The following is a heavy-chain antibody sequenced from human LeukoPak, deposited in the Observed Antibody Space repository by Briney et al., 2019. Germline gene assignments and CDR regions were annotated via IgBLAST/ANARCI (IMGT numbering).Heavy chain of an antibody. D-gene: IGHD3-3*01. CDR1: GGSISSYY. CDR3: ARDLGEWLPPERNRYYYYGMGV. Sequence: SETLSLTCTVSGGSISSYYWSWIRQPPGKGLEWIGYIYYSGSTNYNPSLKSRVTISVDTSKNQFSLKLSSVTAADTAVYYCARDLGEWLPPERNRYYYYGMGVWGQGTTVTVSS. V-gene: IGHV4-59*01. CDR2: IYYSGST. J-gene: IGHJ6*02.